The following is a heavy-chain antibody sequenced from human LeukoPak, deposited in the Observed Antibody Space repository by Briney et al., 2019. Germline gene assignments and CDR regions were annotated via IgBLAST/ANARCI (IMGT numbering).Heavy chain of an antibody. CDR3: ARRVVVPAAPYYFDY. CDR1: GFIFSSYW. D-gene: IGHD2-2*01. Sequence: GGSLRLSCAASGFIFSSYWMHWVRQAPGKGLVWVSRINSDGSSTSYADSVKGRFTISRDNAKNTLYLQMNSLRAENTAVYYCARRVVVPAAPYYFDYWGQGTLVTVSS. V-gene: IGHV3-74*01. J-gene: IGHJ4*02. CDR2: INSDGSST.